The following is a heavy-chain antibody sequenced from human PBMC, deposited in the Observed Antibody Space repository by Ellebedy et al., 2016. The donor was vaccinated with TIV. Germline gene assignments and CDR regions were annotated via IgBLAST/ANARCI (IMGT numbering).Heavy chain of an antibody. Sequence: GGSLRLXCAASGFTFSDYVMHWVRQAPGRGLEWVSLISWDGGATYYADSVKGRFTISRDNSKNSLYLQMNSLRTEDTALYYCARGVGVGDYWGQGALVTVSS. CDR3: ARGVGVGDY. D-gene: IGHD3-16*01. J-gene: IGHJ4*02. V-gene: IGHV3-43*01. CDR1: GFTFSDYV. CDR2: ISWDGGAT.